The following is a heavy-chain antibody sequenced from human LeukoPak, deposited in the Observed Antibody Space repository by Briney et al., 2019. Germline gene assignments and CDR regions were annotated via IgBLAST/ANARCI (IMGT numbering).Heavy chain of an antibody. CDR3: ARSLTTVTPSGMDV. J-gene: IGHJ6*02. CDR2: INPSGGST. V-gene: IGHV1-46*01. Sequence: ASVKVSCKASGYTFTSYYMHWVRQAPGQGLEWMGIINPSGGSTSYAQKFQGWVTMTRDTSISTAYMELSRLRSDDTAVYYCARSLTTVTPSGMDVWGQGTTVTVSS. CDR1: GYTFTSYY. D-gene: IGHD4-17*01.